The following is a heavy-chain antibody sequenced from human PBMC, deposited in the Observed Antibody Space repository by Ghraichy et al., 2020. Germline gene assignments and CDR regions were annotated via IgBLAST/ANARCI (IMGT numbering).Heavy chain of an antibody. D-gene: IGHD4-17*01. CDR3: ARGAHRSVTPLYYFDY. CDR1: GFTFSSYS. CDR2: ISSSSSTI. Sequence: GESLNISCAASGFTFSSYSMNWVRQAPGKGLEWVSYISSSSSTIYYADSVKGRFTISRDNAKNSLYLQMNSLRAEDTAVYYCARGAHRSVTPLYYFDYWGQGTLVTVSS. J-gene: IGHJ4*02. V-gene: IGHV3-48*04.